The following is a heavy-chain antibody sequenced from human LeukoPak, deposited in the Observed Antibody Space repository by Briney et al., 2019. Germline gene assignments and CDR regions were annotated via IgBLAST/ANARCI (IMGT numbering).Heavy chain of an antibody. CDR2: ISDSGNT. CDR1: GFTLSSYA. V-gene: IGHV3-23*01. CDR3: AKAPVTTCRGAYCYPFDY. J-gene: IGHJ4*02. D-gene: IGHD2-21*01. Sequence: GGSLRLSWAASGFTLSSYAMSWVRQAPGKGLEWVFAISDSGNTYHADSVKGRFTISRDSSKNTLFLQMNRLRPEDAAVYYCAKAPVTTCRGAYCYPFDYWGQGTLVTVSS.